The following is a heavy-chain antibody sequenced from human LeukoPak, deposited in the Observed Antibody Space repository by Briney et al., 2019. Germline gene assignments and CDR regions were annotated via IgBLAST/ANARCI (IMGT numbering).Heavy chain of an antibody. CDR1: GFTFSSYG. CDR2: ISDDGSYK. V-gene: IGHV3-30*18. J-gene: IGHJ4*02. CDR3: AKGRYCVGGTCYPEFDY. D-gene: IGHD2-15*01. Sequence: GGSLRLSCAASGFTFSSYGMHWVRQAPGKGLEWVAVISDDGSYKSYADSVKGRFTISRDNSKNTLYLQMNSLRVEDTAVYYCAKGRYCVGGTCYPEFDYWGQGTLVTVSS.